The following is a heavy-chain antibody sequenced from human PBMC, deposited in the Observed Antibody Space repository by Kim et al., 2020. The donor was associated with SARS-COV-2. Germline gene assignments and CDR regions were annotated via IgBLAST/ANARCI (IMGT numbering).Heavy chain of an antibody. D-gene: IGHD6-19*01. CDR3: ARRGXSGWGAFDL. J-gene: IGHJ3*01. Sequence: GGSLRLSCAASGFTFTTYAMNWVRQAPGKGLEWVSTISGSGANFFYADSVRGRFTISRYISKNTLXLQLNSLRADDTAIYYCARRGXSGWGAFDLWGQGKXVIVSS. CDR1: GFTFTTYA. CDR2: ISGSGANF. V-gene: IGHV3-23*01.